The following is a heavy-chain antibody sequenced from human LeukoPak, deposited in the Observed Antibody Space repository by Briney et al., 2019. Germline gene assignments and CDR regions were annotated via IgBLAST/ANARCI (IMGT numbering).Heavy chain of an antibody. Sequence: SETLSLTCTVSGGSICTYYWSWIRQSPGKGLDWIGYTYLTRSTRYNPYLQSRVTISVDTSRNHFFLKMRSVTAADTADYDCARYIGGGIEDMDVWGKGTKVTVSS. CDR3: ARYIGGGIEDMDV. CDR2: TYLTRST. J-gene: IGHJ6*03. CDR1: GGSICTYY. D-gene: IGHD3-16*02. V-gene: IGHV4-4*09.